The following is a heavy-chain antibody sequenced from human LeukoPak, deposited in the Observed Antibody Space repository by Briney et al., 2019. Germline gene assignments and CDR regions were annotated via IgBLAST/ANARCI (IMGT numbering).Heavy chain of an antibody. V-gene: IGHV4-34*12. D-gene: IGHD6-6*01. Sequence: SETLSLTCAVYGGSFTGYYWSWLRQPPGKGLEWIGEIMHTGSTFYNPSLKSRVTLSVDTSKSQFSLKVTSVTAADTAVYYCAKRSSHRADYWGQGTLVTVSS. J-gene: IGHJ4*02. CDR1: GGSFTGYY. CDR2: IMHTGST. CDR3: AKRSSHRADY.